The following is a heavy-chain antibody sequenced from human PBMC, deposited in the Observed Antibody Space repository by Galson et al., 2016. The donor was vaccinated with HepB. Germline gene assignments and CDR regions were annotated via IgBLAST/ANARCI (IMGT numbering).Heavy chain of an antibody. CDR1: GFNVSNNY. Sequence: SLRLSCAASGFNVSNNYMSWVRQAPGMGLEWVSVIYNDGRTYYADSVKGRFTISRDNSKNALYLQMNSLRAEDTAIYYFARERVDTGSHSGFGYWGQGALVTVSS. V-gene: IGHV3-53*01. CDR2: IYNDGRT. D-gene: IGHD5-18*01. J-gene: IGHJ4*02. CDR3: ARERVDTGSHSGFGY.